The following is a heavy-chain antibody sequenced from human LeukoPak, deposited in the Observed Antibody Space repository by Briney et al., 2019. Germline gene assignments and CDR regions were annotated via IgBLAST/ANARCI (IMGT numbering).Heavy chain of an antibody. CDR1: GGSISSYY. CDR2: IYGSGKT. D-gene: IGHD2-21*02. Sequence: SSETLSLTCTVSGGSISSYYWSWIRQPAGEGLEWIGRIYGSGKTNHNPSLKSRVTMSVDTSKNQFSLKLSSVTAADTAVYYCTRDRGDYGSSDYWGQGTLVTVSS. J-gene: IGHJ4*02. CDR3: TRDRGDYGSSDY. V-gene: IGHV4-4*07.